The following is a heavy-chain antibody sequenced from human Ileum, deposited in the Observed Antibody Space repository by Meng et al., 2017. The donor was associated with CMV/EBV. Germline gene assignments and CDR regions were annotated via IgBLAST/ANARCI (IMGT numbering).Heavy chain of an antibody. D-gene: IGHD7-27*01. CDR2: INLNSGVI. J-gene: IGHJ4*02. CDR1: GNIFTGYY. Sequence: QIQLVHFWTGLKKPGASVKVYCKASGNIFTGYYMHWVRQAPGQGLEWVGCINLNSGVIDFAQKFQGRITLTRDTSITTAYMELTRLIYDDTAVYYCARENWVYDYWGQGTLVTVSS. CDR3: ARENWVYDY. V-gene: IGHV1-2*02.